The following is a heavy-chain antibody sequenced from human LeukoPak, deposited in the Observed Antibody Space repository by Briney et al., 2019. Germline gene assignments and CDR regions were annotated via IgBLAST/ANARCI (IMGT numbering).Heavy chain of an antibody. CDR3: ARVGATLGRYYFDY. J-gene: IGHJ4*02. CDR2: IYYSGST. V-gene: IGHV4-38-2*02. D-gene: IGHD1-26*01. Sequence: SETLSLTCTVSGYSISSGYYWGWIRQPPGKGLEWIGSIYYSGSTYYNPSLKSRVTISVDTSKNQFSLKLSSVTAADTAVYYCARVGATLGRYYFDYWGQGTLVTVSS. CDR1: GYSISSGYY.